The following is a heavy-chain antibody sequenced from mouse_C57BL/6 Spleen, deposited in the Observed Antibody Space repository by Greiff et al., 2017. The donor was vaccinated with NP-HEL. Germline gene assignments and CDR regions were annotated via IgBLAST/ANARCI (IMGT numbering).Heavy chain of an antibody. D-gene: IGHD1-1*01. CDR2: IYPGSGNT. Sequence: QVHVKQSGAELVRPGASVKLSCKASGYTFTDYYINWVKQRPGQGLEWIARIYPGSGNTYYNEKFKGKATLTAEKSSSTAYMQLSSLTSEDSAVYFGARGRTRGSSSWFAYWGQGTLVTVSA. CDR1: GYTFTDYY. V-gene: IGHV1-76*01. CDR3: ARGRTRGSSSWFAY. J-gene: IGHJ3*01.